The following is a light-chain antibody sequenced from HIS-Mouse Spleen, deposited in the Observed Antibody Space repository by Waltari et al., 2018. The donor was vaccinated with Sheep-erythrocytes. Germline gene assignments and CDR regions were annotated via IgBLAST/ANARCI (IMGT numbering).Light chain of an antibody. CDR3: CSYAGSYNHV. J-gene: IGLJ1*01. V-gene: IGLV2-11*01. CDR2: DVS. Sequence: QSDLTKPRSVSGTPGQSVTISCTVTISDVGVSNHVSWYQQHPGKAPKLLIYDVSKRPSGVPDRFSCSKSGNTASLTISGLQAEDEADYYCCSYAGSYNHVFATGTKVTVL. CDR1: ISDVGVSNH.